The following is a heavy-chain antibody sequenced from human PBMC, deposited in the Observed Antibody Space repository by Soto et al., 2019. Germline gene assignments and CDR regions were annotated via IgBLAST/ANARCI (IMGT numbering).Heavy chain of an antibody. J-gene: IGHJ3*02. CDR2: INGDGSST. V-gene: IGHV3-74*01. CDR3: ARQEIVVIAFDI. Sequence: EVQLVESGGGLVQPGGSLRLSCAASGFTFSSYWMHWVRQAPGKGLVWVSRINGDGSSTSYADSVKGRFTISRDNAKNTLYLQMNSLRAEDTAVYYCARQEIVVIAFDIWGQGTMVTVSS. CDR1: GFTFSSYW. D-gene: IGHD3-22*01.